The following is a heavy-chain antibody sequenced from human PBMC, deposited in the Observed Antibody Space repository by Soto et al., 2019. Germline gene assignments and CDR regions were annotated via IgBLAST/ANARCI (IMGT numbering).Heavy chain of an antibody. CDR2: IYWDDDK. CDR3: VHTSGGGNSAGFDY. V-gene: IGHV2-5*02. CDR1: GFSLSTSRVG. D-gene: IGHD2-21*02. J-gene: IGHJ4*02. Sequence: QITLKESGPTLVKPTQTLTLTCTFSGFSLSTSRVGVGWIRQPPGKALEWLALIYWDDDKRYSPSLKSRLTITKDTSKNPVVLTMTNTDPVDTATYYCVHTSGGGNSAGFDYWGQGTLVTVSS.